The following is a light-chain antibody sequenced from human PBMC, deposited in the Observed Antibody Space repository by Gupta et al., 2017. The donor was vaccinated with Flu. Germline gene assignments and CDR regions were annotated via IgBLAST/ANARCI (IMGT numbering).Light chain of an antibody. J-gene: IGKJ1*01. CDR3: QQYGSFPWT. CDR1: QSVSSNY. V-gene: IGKV3-20*01. CDR2: GAS. Sequence: GSLSLSPGERATLSGRASQSVSSNYLAWYQQKPGQAPRLLIYGASSRATGIPDRFSGSGSGTDFSLTISRLEPEDFAVYYCQQYGSFPWTFGQGTKVEIK.